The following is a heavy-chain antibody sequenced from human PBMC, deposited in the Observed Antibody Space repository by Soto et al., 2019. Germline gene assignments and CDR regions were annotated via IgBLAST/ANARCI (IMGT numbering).Heavy chain of an antibody. Sequence: ASVKVSCKASGYTFTSYGISWVRQAPGQGLEWMGWISPYNGNTNYAQKLQGRVTMTTNTSTSTAYMELSSLTYEDTAVYYCAREVAASDYWGQGTLVTVSS. D-gene: IGHD6-19*01. CDR2: ISPYNGNT. J-gene: IGHJ4*02. CDR3: AREVAASDY. V-gene: IGHV1-18*01. CDR1: GYTFTSYG.